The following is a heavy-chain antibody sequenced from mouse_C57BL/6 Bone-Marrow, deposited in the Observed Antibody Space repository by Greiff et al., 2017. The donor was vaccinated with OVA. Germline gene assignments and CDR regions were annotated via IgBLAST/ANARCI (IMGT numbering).Heavy chain of an antibody. J-gene: IGHJ2*01. CDR2: IYYSGTI. V-gene: IGHV3-5*01. CDR1: GISITTGNYR. D-gene: IGHD2-4*01. Sequence: DVMLVESGPGLVKPSQTVFLTCTVTGISITTGNYRWSWIRPFPGNKLEWIGYIYYSGTITYNPSLTSRTTITRDTPKNQFFLEMNSLTAEDTATYYCAREVGVMITDYWGQSTTLTVSS. CDR3: AREVGVMITDY.